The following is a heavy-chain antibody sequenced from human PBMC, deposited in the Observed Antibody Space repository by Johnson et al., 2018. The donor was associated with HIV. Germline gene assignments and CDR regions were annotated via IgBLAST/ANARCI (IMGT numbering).Heavy chain of an antibody. J-gene: IGHJ3*02. D-gene: IGHD1-26*01. CDR1: GFTFSSYA. V-gene: IGHV3-30-3*01. Sequence: VQLVESGGGVVQPGRSLRLSCAASGFTFSSYAMHWVRQAPGKGLEWVAVISFDGNNKHYADSVKGRFTISRDNSKNTLYLQMNSLRAEDTAVYYCAKARGELLGFDAFDIWGQGTMVTVSS. CDR2: ISFDGNNK. CDR3: AKARGELLGFDAFDI.